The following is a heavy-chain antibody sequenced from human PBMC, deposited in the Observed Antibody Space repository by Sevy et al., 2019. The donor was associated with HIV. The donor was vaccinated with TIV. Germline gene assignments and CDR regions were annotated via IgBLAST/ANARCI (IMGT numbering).Heavy chain of an antibody. J-gene: IGHJ6*02. CDR3: ARDCSSTSCLWGLDV. V-gene: IGHV3-7*03. D-gene: IGHD2-2*01. CDR1: GFTFRSYW. Sequence: GGSLRLSCAVSGFTFRSYWMSWVRQAPAKGLEWVAHIKVDGSEKYHVDSVKGRFTISRHNAKNSLFLQMNSLRVEDTAVYYCARDCSSTSCLWGLDVWGQGTAVTVSS. CDR2: IKVDGSEK.